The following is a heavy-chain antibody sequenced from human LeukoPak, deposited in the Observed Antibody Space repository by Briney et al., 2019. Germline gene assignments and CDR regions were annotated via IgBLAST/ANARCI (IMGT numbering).Heavy chain of an antibody. CDR2: ISTKTGNP. J-gene: IGHJ4*02. CDR1: GYTFTNYA. Sequence: GASVTVSCKASGYTFTNYALNWVRQAPGQGLEGMGWISTKTGNPTYAQGFTGRFVFSLDTSVNTAYVQIYRLKADDTAVYYCVRDPYRDYRDSFFDYWGQGTLVTVSS. CDR3: VRDPYRDYRDSFFDY. D-gene: IGHD4-17*01. V-gene: IGHV7-4-1*01.